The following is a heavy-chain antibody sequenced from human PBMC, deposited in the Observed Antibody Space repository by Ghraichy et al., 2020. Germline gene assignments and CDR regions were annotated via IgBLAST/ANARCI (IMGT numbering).Heavy chain of an antibody. CDR1: GFTFKTAW. CDR2: VRSKSDGRTI. Sequence: GESLNISCVASGFTFKTAWMSWVRQTPGKGLEWVGRVRSKSDGRTIDYAAPVKGRFTISRDDFKNTVYLQINSLKTEDTAIYYCNRAVRIDYYYYYVVDVWGQGTTVTVSS. V-gene: IGHV3-15*01. CDR3: NRAVRIDYYYYYVVDV. D-gene: IGHD2/OR15-2a*01. J-gene: IGHJ6*02.